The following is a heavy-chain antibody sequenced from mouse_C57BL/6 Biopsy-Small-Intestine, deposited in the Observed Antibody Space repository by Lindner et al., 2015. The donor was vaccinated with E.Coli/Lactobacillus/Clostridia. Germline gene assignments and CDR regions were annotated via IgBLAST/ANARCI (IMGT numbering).Heavy chain of an antibody. J-gene: IGHJ1*01. V-gene: IGHV14-2*02. D-gene: IGHD1-1*01. CDR1: GGTFSDYG. Sequence: SVKVSCKASGGTFSDYGFSWVRQAPGQGLEWMGGIIPLFGTPNYAPKFQGRVSITADGSTNTVHMELSLTSEDTAVYYCARGPQLLRFFDVWGQGTTVIVSS. CDR3: ARGPQLLRFFDV. CDR2: IIPLFGTP.